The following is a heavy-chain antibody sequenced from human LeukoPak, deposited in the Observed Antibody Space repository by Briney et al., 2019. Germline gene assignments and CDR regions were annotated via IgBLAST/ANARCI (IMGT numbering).Heavy chain of an antibody. J-gene: IGHJ6*03. Sequence: PSETLSLTCAVYGGSFSSYYWSWLRQPPGKGLEWVGEINDSGRINYNPSLMSRVTVSVDTSKNQFSLRLTSVTATDTAVYYCARRWNYGRNYYIDVWGNGATVSVSS. V-gene: IGHV4-34*01. CDR2: INDSGRI. D-gene: IGHD1-7*01. CDR3: ARRWNYGRNYYIDV. CDR1: GGSFSSYY.